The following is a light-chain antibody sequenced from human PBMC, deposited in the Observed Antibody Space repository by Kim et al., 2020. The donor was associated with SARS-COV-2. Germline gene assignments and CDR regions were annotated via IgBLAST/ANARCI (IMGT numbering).Light chain of an antibody. V-gene: IGLV2-14*03. CDR3: ASYTSTSALGV. CDR1: RSDVGGHDN. J-gene: IGLJ3*02. CDR2: DVT. Sequence: QSALTQPASVSGSPGQSSTISCTGTRSDVGGHDNVSWYQQHPGKAPKLIIYDVTNRPSGVSGRFSGSKSGNTASLTISGLQAEDEADYHCASYTSTSALGVFGGGTQLTVL.